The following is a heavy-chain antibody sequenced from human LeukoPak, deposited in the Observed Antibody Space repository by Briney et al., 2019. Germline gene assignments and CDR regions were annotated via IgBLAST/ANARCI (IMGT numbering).Heavy chain of an antibody. Sequence: SQTLSLTCAISGDSVSSNSVAWDWIRQSPSRGLEWLGRTYHRSKWYSDNAVSVKSRITINPDTSKNQFSLQLNSVTPEDTAVYYCARDKSGAFDIWGQGTMVTVSS. CDR3: ARDKSGAFDI. CDR2: TYHRSKWYS. CDR1: GDSVSSNSVA. D-gene: IGHD5-12*01. J-gene: IGHJ3*02. V-gene: IGHV6-1*01.